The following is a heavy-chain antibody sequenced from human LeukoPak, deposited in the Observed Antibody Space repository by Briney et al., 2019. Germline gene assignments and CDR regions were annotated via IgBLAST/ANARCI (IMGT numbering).Heavy chain of an antibody. J-gene: IGHJ4*02. D-gene: IGHD5-24*01. CDR3: VTSGDGHYYFDF. V-gene: IGHV3-30*02. CDR2: IRYDGTNK. Sequence: GGSLRLSCAASGFTFTSYGMHWVRQAPGKGLEWVAFIRYDGTNKYYADSVKGRFTISRDNAKNMLYLQMHSLTAEDTAVYYCVTSGDGHYYFDFWGQGTLVTVSS. CDR1: GFTFTSYG.